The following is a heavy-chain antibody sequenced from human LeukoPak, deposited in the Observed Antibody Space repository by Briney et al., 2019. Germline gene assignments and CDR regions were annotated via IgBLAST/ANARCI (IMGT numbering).Heavy chain of an antibody. CDR3: AKDQDYYDSSAQDI. V-gene: IGHV3-30*18. D-gene: IGHD3-22*01. J-gene: IGHJ3*02. CDR2: ISYDGSNK. Sequence: PGGSLRLSCAASGFTFSSYGMHWVRQAPGKGLEWVAVISYDGSNKYYADSVKGRFTISRDNSKNTLYLQMNSLRAEDTAVYYCAKDQDYYDSSAQDIWGQGTMVTVSS. CDR1: GFTFSSYG.